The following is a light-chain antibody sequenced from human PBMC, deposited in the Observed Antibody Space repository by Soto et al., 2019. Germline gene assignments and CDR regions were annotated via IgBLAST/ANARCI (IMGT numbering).Light chain of an antibody. CDR2: DGT. Sequence: QSALTQPASVSGSLGQSITISCTGTSSDVGSYKLVSWYQQHPGEAPQLMIYDGTERPSGVSNRFSGSKSGNTASLTISGLQAEDEADYYCCSYAASSTSVVFGGGTKLTVL. J-gene: IGLJ2*01. V-gene: IGLV2-23*01. CDR1: SSDVGSYKL. CDR3: CSYAASSTSVV.